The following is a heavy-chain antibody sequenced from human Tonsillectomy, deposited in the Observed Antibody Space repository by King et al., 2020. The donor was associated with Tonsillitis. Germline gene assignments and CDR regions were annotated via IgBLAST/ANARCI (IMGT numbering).Heavy chain of an antibody. J-gene: IGHJ6*02. Sequence: VQLVESGGGXVKPGGSXRLXXXXSGFTXITYSMNWVXXAPGKGLEWVXXXXSXSSXIYYADSVKGRFTISRDXAKNSLYLQLXSLRAEDTAVYYCARDNSPRYAFGMDVWGQGTTVTVTS. CDR1: GFTXITYS. CDR2: XXSXSSXI. D-gene: IGHD3-16*01. CDR3: ARDNSPRYAFGMDV. V-gene: IGHV3-21*01.